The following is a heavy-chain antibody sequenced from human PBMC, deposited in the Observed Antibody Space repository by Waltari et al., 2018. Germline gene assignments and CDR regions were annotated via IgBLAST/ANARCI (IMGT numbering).Heavy chain of an antibody. Sequence: QVQLQESGPGLVKPSETLSLTCTVSGYSISSGYYWGWIRQPPGKGLEWIGSIYHSGSTYYNPSLKSRVTISVDTSKNQFSLKLSSVTAADTAVYYCASTPGVDYWGQGSLVTVSS. CDR3: ASTPGVDY. V-gene: IGHV4-38-2*02. J-gene: IGHJ4*02. CDR1: GYSISSGYY. CDR2: IYHSGST.